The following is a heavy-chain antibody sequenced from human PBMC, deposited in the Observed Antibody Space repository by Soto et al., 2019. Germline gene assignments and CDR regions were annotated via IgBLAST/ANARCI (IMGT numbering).Heavy chain of an antibody. J-gene: IGHJ4*02. V-gene: IGHV1-3*01. CDR1: GYTFTSYA. CDR2: INAGNGNT. D-gene: IGHD3-22*01. Sequence: ASVKVSCKASGYTFTSYAIHWVRQAPGQRLEWMGWINAGNGNTKYSQKFQGRVTITRDTSASTAYMELSSLRSEDTAVYYCARGSGYYYWDDYWGQGTLVTVSS. CDR3: ARGSGYYYWDDY.